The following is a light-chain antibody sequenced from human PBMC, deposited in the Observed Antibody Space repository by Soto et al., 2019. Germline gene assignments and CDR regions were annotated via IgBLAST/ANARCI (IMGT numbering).Light chain of an antibody. Sequence: QSALTQPASVSGSPGQSITISCTGTTNDVGGYNYVSWYQQHPGKAPKLMIFDVSNRPSGVSNRFSGFKSGNTASLTISGLQAEDEADYYCSSYRTRSTVVFGGGTKVTVL. CDR2: DVS. CDR3: SSYRTRSTVV. CDR1: TNDVGGYNY. J-gene: IGLJ2*01. V-gene: IGLV2-14*01.